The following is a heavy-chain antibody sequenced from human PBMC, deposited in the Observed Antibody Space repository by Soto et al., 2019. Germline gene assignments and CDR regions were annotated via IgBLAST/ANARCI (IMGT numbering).Heavy chain of an antibody. CDR2: ISGSGGST. Sequence: PGGSLRLSCAASGFTFSNYSGTWVRQAPGKGLEWVSTISGSGGSTYYADSVKGRFTISRDNSKNTLYLQMNSLKASDTAMYYCARTAAAGKNYYGTDVWGQGTTVTVSS. J-gene: IGHJ6*02. D-gene: IGHD6-13*01. CDR3: ARTAAAGKNYYGTDV. V-gene: IGHV3-23*01. CDR1: GFTFSNYS.